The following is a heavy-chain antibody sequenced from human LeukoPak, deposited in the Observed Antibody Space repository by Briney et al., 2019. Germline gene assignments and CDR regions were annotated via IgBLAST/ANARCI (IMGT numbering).Heavy chain of an antibody. CDR1: GFTFSSYG. D-gene: IGHD3-10*01. Sequence: GGSQRLSCAASGFTFSSYGMHWVRQAPCKGLEWVALVSFDGSQKYYADSVKGRFTISRDNSKSTVYLQMNSLRVEDAAVYYCSKDLTSDFGGDLDPWGQGTLVTVSS. CDR2: VSFDGSQK. V-gene: IGHV3-30*02. J-gene: IGHJ5*02. CDR3: SKDLTSDFGGDLDP.